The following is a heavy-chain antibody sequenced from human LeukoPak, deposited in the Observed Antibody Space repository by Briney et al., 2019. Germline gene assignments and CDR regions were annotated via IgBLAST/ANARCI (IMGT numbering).Heavy chain of an antibody. CDR2: INPSGGST. CDR1: GYTFTTYN. D-gene: IGHD5-18*01. V-gene: IGHV1-46*01. Sequence: ASVKVSFKASGYTFTTYNIHWVRQAPGQALEWMGIINPSGGSTSYAHKFQGRVTLTRDTSTSAVFMELGSLRSEDSAGCCCQRKRGYRYGFDYWGQGSLVTVSS. CDR3: QRKRGYRYGFDY. J-gene: IGHJ4*02.